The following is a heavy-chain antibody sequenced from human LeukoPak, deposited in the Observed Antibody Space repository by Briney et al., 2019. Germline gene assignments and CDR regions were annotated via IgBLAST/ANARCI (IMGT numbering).Heavy chain of an antibody. Sequence: GASVKVSCKASGYTFTGYYMHWVRQAPGQALEWMGWITPFNGNTNYAQKFQDRVTITRDRSMSTAYMELSSLRSEDTAMYYCARSARGDFWSGLNYWGQGTLVTVSS. CDR1: GYTFTGYY. J-gene: IGHJ4*02. CDR3: ARSARGDFWSGLNY. CDR2: ITPFNGNT. V-gene: IGHV1-45*02. D-gene: IGHD3-3*01.